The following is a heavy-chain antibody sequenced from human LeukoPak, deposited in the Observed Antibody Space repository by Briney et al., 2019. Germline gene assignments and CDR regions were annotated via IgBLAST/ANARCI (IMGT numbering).Heavy chain of an antibody. J-gene: IGHJ6*03. D-gene: IGHD3-9*01. CDR1: GFTFSDYS. V-gene: IGHV3-48*01. CDR2: ISGGSSTM. Sequence: GGSLRLSCAASGFTFSDYSVNWVRQAPGKGLEWVSYISGGSSTMYYADSVKGRFTISRDNAQNSLYLQMNSLRAEDTAVYYCARDRGQTGYYWSYYYYMDVWGIGTTVTVSS. CDR3: ARDRGQTGYYWSYYYYMDV.